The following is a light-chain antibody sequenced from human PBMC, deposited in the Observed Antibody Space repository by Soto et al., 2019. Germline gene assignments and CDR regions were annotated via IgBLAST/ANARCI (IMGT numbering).Light chain of an antibody. Sequence: EIVVTQSPGALSLCPGERATLSCRASQSVSNSYLAWYQQKPGQAPRLLIYAASSRATGIPDRFSGSGSGTDFTLTISRLEPEDFAVYYCQQFGSSSYTFGQGTKLEIK. CDR3: QQFGSSSYT. CDR1: QSVSNSY. V-gene: IGKV3-20*01. J-gene: IGKJ2*01. CDR2: AAS.